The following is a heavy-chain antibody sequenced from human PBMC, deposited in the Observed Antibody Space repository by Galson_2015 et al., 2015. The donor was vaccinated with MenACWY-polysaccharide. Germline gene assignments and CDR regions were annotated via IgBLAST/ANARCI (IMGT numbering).Heavy chain of an antibody. CDR3: AKDQRWNLPDY. D-gene: IGHD1-7*01. Sequence: SLRLSCAASGFIFCNYWMHWVRQAPGKGLVWVSRINTDGSVTSYADSVKGRFTISRDNAKNRLLLQMNSLSVDDTAVYYCAKDQRWNLPDYWGQGILVTVSS. CDR2: INTDGSVT. J-gene: IGHJ4*02. V-gene: IGHV3-74*01. CDR1: GFIFCNYW.